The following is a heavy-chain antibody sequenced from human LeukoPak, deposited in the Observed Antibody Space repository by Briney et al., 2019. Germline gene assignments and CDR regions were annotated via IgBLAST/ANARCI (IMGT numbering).Heavy chain of an antibody. Sequence: PSETLSLTCSVSGGLITTSIHYWAWIRQPPGKGLEWIASIYYNGITYYNASLESRVTMSVDTSRNQFSLKVTSLTAADTAVYYCARGPTISETGYFDYWGQGTLVTVSS. D-gene: IGHD1-1*01. V-gene: IGHV4-39*01. CDR2: IYYNGIT. CDR3: ARGPTISETGYFDY. J-gene: IGHJ4*03. CDR1: GGLITTSIHY.